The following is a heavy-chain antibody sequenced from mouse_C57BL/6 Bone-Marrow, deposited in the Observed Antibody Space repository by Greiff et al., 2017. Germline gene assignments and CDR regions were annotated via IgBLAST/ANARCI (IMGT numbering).Heavy chain of an antibody. CDR1: GYTFTNYW. CDR3: ARYGNWHFDY. CDR2: IYPGGGYT. D-gene: IGHD2-1*01. V-gene: IGHV1-63*01. Sequence: QVQLKESGAELVRPGTSVKMSCKASGYTFTNYWIGWAKQRPGHGLEWIGDIYPGGGYTNYNEKFKGKATLTADKSSSTAYMQFSSLTSEDSAIYYCARYGNWHFDYWGQGTTLTVSS. J-gene: IGHJ2*01.